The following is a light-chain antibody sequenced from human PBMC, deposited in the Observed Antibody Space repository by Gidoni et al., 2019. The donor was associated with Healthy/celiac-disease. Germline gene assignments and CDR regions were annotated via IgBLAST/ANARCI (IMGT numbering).Light chain of an antibody. CDR3: NSRDSSGNHLGVV. CDR1: SLRSYY. CDR2: GKN. J-gene: IGLJ2*01. Sequence: SSELTQAPAVSVALGQTVRITCQGDSLRSYYASCYQQKPGQAPVLVIYGKNNRPSGIPDRCSGSSSGNTASLTITGAQAEDEADYYCNSRDSSGNHLGVVFGGGTKLTVL. V-gene: IGLV3-19*01.